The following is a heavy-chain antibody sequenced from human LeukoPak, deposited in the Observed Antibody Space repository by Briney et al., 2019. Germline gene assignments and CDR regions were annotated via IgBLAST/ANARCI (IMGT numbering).Heavy chain of an antibody. J-gene: IGHJ4*02. CDR2: IYSGGST. CDR3: AQLRDAYNLRSLDY. CDR1: GFTVSSNY. Sequence: GGSLRLSCAASGFTVSSNYMSWVRQAPGKGLEWVSVIYSGGSTYYADSVKGRFNISRDNFKNTLYLQMNSLRAEDTAVYYCAQLRDAYNLRSLDYWGQGTLVTVSS. V-gene: IGHV3-53*01. D-gene: IGHD5-24*01.